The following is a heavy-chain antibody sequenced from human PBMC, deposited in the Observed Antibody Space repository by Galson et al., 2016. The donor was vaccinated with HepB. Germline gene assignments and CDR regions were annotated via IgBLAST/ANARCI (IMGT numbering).Heavy chain of an antibody. D-gene: IGHD6-13*01. CDR2: IYNSVST. Sequence: SEILSLTCTVSGVSIATGRYYWVWIRQPAGKGLDFLGSIYNSVSTSYNPSLKSRLTMSVDTSKNQFSLRLTSVTAADTAVYYCARNYSSPWSRHLDSWGQGILVTVSS. V-gene: IGHV4-39*01. CDR3: ARNYSSPWSRHLDS. CDR1: GVSIATGRYY. J-gene: IGHJ4*02.